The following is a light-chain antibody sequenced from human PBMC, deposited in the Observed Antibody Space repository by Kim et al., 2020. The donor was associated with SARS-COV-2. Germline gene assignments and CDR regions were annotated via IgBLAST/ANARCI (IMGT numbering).Light chain of an antibody. V-gene: IGLV7-46*01. CDR1: TGAVTSGHF. CDR3: LLFYSGVRV. J-gene: IGLJ3*02. CDR2: DIN. Sequence: PGGTVTLTCGSSTGAVTSGHFPYWFQRKPGQAPRTLIFDINKKESWTPARFSGSLLGDKAALTLSGAQPEDEADYYCLLFYSGVRVFGGGTQLTVL.